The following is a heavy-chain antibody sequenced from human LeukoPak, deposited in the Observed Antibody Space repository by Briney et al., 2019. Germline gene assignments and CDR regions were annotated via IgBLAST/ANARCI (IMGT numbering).Heavy chain of an antibody. CDR1: GGSISSYY. CDR3: ARSCGGDCPFDY. Sequence: PSETLSLTCTVFGGSISSYYWSWIRQPPGKGLEWIGYIYYSGSTNYNPSLKSRVTISVDTSKNQFSLKLSSVTAADTAVYYCARSCGGDCPFDYWGQGTLVTVSS. D-gene: IGHD2-21*01. V-gene: IGHV4-59*01. J-gene: IGHJ4*02. CDR2: IYYSGST.